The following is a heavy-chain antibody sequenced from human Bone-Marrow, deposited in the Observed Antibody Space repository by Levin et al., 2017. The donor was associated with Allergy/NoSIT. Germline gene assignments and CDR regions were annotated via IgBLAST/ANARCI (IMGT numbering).Heavy chain of an antibody. Sequence: GGSLRLSCATSGFAFGNYAMHWVRQAPGKGLEWVAMISYDGSDKSYADSVQGRFTISRDNSKNTVSLRMSSLRPDDTAVYYCAKLLYGDYSGTLGPVDFWGQGTFVTVSS. CDR3: AKLLYGDYSGTLGPVDF. J-gene: IGHJ3*01. D-gene: IGHD4-17*01. V-gene: IGHV3-30*18. CDR1: GFAFGNYA. CDR2: ISYDGSDK.